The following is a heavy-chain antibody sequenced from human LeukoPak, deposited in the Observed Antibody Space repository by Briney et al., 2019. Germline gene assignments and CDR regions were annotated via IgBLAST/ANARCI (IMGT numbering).Heavy chain of an antibody. Sequence: GGSLRLSCAASGFTFDDYAMHWVGPAPGKGLEWVSGISWNSGSIGYADSVKGRFTISRDNAKNSLYLQMNSLRAEDTALYYCAKDPGYSYGHPYYFDYWGQGTLVTVSS. CDR2: ISWNSGSI. J-gene: IGHJ4*02. V-gene: IGHV3-9*01. D-gene: IGHD5-18*01. CDR1: GFTFDDYA. CDR3: AKDPGYSYGHPYYFDY.